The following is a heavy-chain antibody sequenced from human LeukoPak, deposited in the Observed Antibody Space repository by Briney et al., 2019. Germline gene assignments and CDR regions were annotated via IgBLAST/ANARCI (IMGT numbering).Heavy chain of an antibody. CDR3: ARDYGGNSGAAGDY. CDR1: GYTFTSYA. D-gene: IGHD4-23*01. J-gene: IGHJ4*02. CDR2: INAGNGNT. V-gene: IGHV1-3*01. Sequence: ASVKVSCKASGYTFTSYAMHWVRQAPGQRLEWMGWINAGNGNTKYSQKFQGRVTITRDTSASTAYVELSSLRSEDTAVYYCARDYGGNSGAAGDYWGQGTLVTVSS.